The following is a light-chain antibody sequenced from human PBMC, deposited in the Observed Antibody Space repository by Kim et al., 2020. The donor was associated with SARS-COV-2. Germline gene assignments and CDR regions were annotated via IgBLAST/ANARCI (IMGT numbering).Light chain of an antibody. V-gene: IGKV3-20*01. Sequence: PGERAPLSCRASQSVSSSYLAWYQQKPGQAPRLLIYGASNRATGTPDRFSGSGSGTDFTLTISRLEPEDFAVYYCQQYGSSPWTFGPGTKVDIK. CDR3: QQYGSSPWT. CDR1: QSVSSSY. CDR2: GAS. J-gene: IGKJ1*01.